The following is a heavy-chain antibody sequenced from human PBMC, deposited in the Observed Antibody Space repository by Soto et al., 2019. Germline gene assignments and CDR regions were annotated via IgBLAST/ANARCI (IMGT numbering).Heavy chain of an antibody. CDR3: ARQRTSVVTQAYFDV. Sequence: AETLSLTCTVTVESISSRSYYWGWIRQPPWKGLEWIVSIYYSGSTYNNPSLRSRVSMSIDTSKDQFSLKLKSVTAADTALYLCARQRTSVVTQAYFDVWGTGSLVTVSS. D-gene: IGHD2-21*02. J-gene: IGHJ4*02. CDR2: IYYSGST. CDR1: VESISSRSYY. V-gene: IGHV4-39*01.